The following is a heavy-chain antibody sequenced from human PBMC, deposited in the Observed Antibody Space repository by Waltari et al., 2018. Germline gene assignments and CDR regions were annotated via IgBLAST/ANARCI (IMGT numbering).Heavy chain of an antibody. D-gene: IGHD2-15*01. Sequence: EVQLLESGGGLVQPGGSLRLSCAAPGFTFSSYAMNWVRQAPGKGLEWVSAISGSGGTSYYADSVKGRFTISRDNSKNTLYLQMNSLRADDTAVYYCAKGCSGVTCNSGEWGMDVWGQGTTVTVSS. J-gene: IGHJ6*02. CDR3: AKGCSGVTCNSGEWGMDV. CDR1: GFTFSSYA. V-gene: IGHV3-23*01. CDR2: ISGSGGTS.